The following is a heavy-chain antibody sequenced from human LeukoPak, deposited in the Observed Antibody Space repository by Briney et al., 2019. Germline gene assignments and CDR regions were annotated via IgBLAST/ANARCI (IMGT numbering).Heavy chain of an antibody. D-gene: IGHD3-10*01. J-gene: IGHJ6*02. V-gene: IGHV4-61*02. CDR3: ARDFRLAMVRGVISYGMDV. Sequence: SQTLSLTCTVSGGSISSGSYYWSWIRQPAGKGLEWIGRIYTSGSTNYNPSLKSRVTISVDTSKNQFSLKLSSVTAADTAVYYCARDFRLAMVRGVISYGMDVWGQGTTVTVSS. CDR1: GGSISSGSYY. CDR2: IYTSGST.